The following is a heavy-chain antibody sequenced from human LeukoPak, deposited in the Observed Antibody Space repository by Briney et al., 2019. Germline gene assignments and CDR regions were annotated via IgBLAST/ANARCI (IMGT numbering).Heavy chain of an antibody. CDR1: GFTFSRHW. V-gene: IGHV3-7*01. CDR2: IKDDGSEK. D-gene: IGHD1-1*01. J-gene: IGHJ4*02. CDR3: ASLGN. Sequence: GGSLRLSCAASGFTFSRHWMSWVRQAPGKGLEWVAYIKDDGSEKYYVDSVKGRFTISRDNAKNSLYLQMNSLRADDTAVYYCASLGNWGQGTLVTVSS.